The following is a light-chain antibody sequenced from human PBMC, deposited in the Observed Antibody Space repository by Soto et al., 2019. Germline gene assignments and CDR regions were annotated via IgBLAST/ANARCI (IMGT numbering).Light chain of an antibody. V-gene: IGKV3-20*01. CDR3: QQYGSSGT. J-gene: IGKJ1*01. Sequence: EIVLTQSPGTLSLSPGERATLSCRASQSVSNNYLAWYQQKPGQAPRLLIYGASNRATGIPDRFSGRGSGTDFTLTISRLEPEDFAVYYCQQYGSSGTFGQGTKVDIK. CDR1: QSVSNNY. CDR2: GAS.